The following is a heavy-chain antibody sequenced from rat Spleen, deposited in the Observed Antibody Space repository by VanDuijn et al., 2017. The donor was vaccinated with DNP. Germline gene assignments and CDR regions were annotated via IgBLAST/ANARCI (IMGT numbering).Heavy chain of an antibody. J-gene: IGHJ2*01. CDR3: TRRLGDY. CDR2: ISPDGGST. D-gene: IGHD5-1*01. Sequence: EVQLVETGGDLVQPGRSLELSCVASGFTFSNYWMFWIRQAPGKGLEWLASISPDGGSTVYRDSVKGRFTISRDNAEHTVYLQMNSLRSEDTAIYYCTRRLGDYWGQGVMVTVSS. CDR1: GFTFSNYW. V-gene: IGHV5-58*01.